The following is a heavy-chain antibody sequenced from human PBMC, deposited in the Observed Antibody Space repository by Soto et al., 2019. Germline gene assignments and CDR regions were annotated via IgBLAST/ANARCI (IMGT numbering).Heavy chain of an antibody. CDR1: GFTFSSYA. J-gene: IGHJ4*02. Sequence: EVPLLESGGGLVQPGGSLRLSCAASGFTFSSYAMSWVRQAPGKGLEWVSAISGSGGSTYYADSVKGRFTISRDNSKNTLYLQMNSLRAEDTAVYYCANSNYYDSSGYYWAWGQGTLVTVSS. D-gene: IGHD3-22*01. CDR2: ISGSGGST. V-gene: IGHV3-23*01. CDR3: ANSNYYDSSGYYWA.